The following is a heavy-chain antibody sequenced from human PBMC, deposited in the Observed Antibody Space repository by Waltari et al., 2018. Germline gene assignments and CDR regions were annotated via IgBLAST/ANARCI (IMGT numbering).Heavy chain of an antibody. CDR1: GGSISSYY. V-gene: IGHV4-59*01. Sequence: QVHLQESGPGLVKPSETLSLTCTVSGGSISSYYWSWFRQPPGKGLEWIGYMYNNESTKYNPSLKSRVTISADTSKNHFSLKLQSVIAADTAVYYCARGTSDYDRNYYWFAPWGRGTLVTVSS. CDR2: MYNNEST. D-gene: IGHD3-22*01. CDR3: ARGTSDYDRNYYWFAP. J-gene: IGHJ5*02.